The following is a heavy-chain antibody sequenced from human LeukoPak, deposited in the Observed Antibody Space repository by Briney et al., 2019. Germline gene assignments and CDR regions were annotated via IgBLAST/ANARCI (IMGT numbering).Heavy chain of an antibody. Sequence: PGGSLRLSCAASGFTFTSYSMNWVRQAPGKGLEWVAVISYDGSNKYYADFVKGRFTISRDNSKNTLYLQMNSLRAEDTAVYYCARSTYDFWSGYYTPYYYYGMDVWGQGTTVTVSS. J-gene: IGHJ6*02. CDR1: GFTFTSYS. V-gene: IGHV3-30*04. CDR2: ISYDGSNK. CDR3: ARSTYDFWSGYYTPYYYYGMDV. D-gene: IGHD3-3*01.